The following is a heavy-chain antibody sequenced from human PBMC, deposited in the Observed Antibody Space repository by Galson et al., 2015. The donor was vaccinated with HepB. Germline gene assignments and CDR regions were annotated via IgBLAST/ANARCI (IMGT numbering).Heavy chain of an antibody. J-gene: IGHJ3*02. V-gene: IGHV7-4-1*02. CDR3: AKDWGDSFDI. CDR1: GGTFSSYT. CDR2: INTQTGKP. Sequence: SVKVSCKASGGTFSSYTISWVRQAPGQGLEWMGWINTQTGKPTYAQGFTGRFVFSLDKYVSTAYLQISSLKAEDTAVYYCAKDWGDSFDIWGQGTVVTVSS. D-gene: IGHD3-16*01.